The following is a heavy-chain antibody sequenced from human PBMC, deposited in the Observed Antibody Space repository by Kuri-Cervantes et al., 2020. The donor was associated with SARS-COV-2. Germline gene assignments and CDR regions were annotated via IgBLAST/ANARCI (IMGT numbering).Heavy chain of an antibody. Sequence: GESLKISCAASGFTFSSYAMSWVRQAPGKGLEWVSAISGSGGSTYYADSVKGRFTISRDNSKNTLYLQMNSLRAEDTAVYYCAKSYYGGTTGWFDPWGQGTLVPSPQ. V-gene: IGHV3-23*01. CDR1: GFTFSSYA. J-gene: IGHJ5*02. CDR2: ISGSGGST. D-gene: IGHD4-23*01. CDR3: AKSYYGGTTGWFDP.